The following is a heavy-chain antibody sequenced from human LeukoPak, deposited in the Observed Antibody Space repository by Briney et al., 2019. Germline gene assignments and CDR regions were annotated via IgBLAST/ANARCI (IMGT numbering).Heavy chain of an antibody. J-gene: IGHJ4*02. CDR3: ARSTYYDFWSGYSFDY. CDR1: GGSISSYY. D-gene: IGHD3-3*01. V-gene: IGHV4-4*09. CDR2: IYTSGST. Sequence: SETLSLTCTVSGGSISSYYWSWIRQPPGKGLEWIGYIYTSGSTNYNPSLKSRVTISVDTSKNQFSLKLSSVTAADTAMYYCARSTYYDFWSGYSFDYWGQGTLVTVSS.